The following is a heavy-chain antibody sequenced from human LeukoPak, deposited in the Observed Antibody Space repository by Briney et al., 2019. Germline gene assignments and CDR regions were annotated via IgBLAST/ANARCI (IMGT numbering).Heavy chain of an antibody. CDR3: ARKGGYSSGYYY. D-gene: IGHD2-15*01. J-gene: IGHJ4*02. V-gene: IGHV3-7*01. Sequence: PGGSLRLSCAASGFTFSDYWMTWVRQAPGKGLEWVANIKQDGSEKDYVDSVKGRFTISRDNTNNSLYLQMDSLRVEDTDVYYCARKGGYSSGYYYWGQGTLVTVSS. CDR1: GFTFSDYW. CDR2: IKQDGSEK.